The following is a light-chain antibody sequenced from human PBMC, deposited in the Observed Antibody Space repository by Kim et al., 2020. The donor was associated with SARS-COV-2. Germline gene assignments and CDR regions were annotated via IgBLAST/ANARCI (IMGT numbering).Light chain of an antibody. CDR1: KLGDKY. CDR3: QAWDSYTAV. Sequence: SYELTQPPSVSVSPGQTASITCSGEKLGDKYACWYQQKPGRSPVLLIYQDKQRPSGIPERFSGSNSGNTATLTISGTQAMDEADYYCQAWDSYTAVFGGGTKLTVL. J-gene: IGLJ2*01. CDR2: QDK. V-gene: IGLV3-1*01.